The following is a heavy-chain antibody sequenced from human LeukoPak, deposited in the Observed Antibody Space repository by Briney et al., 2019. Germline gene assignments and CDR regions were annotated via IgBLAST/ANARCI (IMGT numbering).Heavy chain of an antibody. D-gene: IGHD3-10*02. J-gene: IGHJ6*03. CDR1: GFTFSSYE. Sequence: GGSLRLSCAASGFTFSSYEMNWVRQAPGKGLEWVSYISSSGSTIYYADSVKGRFTISRDNAKNALYLQMNSLRAEDTAVYYCAELGITMIGGVWGKGTTVTIS. V-gene: IGHV3-48*03. CDR3: AELGITMIGGV. CDR2: ISSSGSTI.